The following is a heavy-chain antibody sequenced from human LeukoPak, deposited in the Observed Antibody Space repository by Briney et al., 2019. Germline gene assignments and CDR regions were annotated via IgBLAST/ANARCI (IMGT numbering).Heavy chain of an antibody. CDR1: GGSFSGYY. CDR3: ARGRSSGWYSAGYFDY. CDR2: INHSGST. Sequence: PSETLSLTGAVYGGSFSGYYWSWIRQPPGKGLEWIGEINHSGSTNYNPSLKSRVTISVDTSKNQFSLKLSSVTAADTAVYYCARGRSSGWYSAGYFDYRGQGTLVTVSS. V-gene: IGHV4-34*01. J-gene: IGHJ4*02. D-gene: IGHD6-19*01.